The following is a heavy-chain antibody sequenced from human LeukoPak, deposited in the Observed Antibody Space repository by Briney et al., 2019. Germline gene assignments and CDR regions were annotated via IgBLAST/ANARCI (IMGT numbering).Heavy chain of an antibody. V-gene: IGHV1-69*13. CDR1: GGTFSSYA. CDR3: ARTDRFEYSSSSYSSYYYYGMDV. Sequence: ASVKVSCKASGGTFSSYAISWVRQAPGQGLEWMGGIIPIFGTANYAQKFQGRVTITADESTSTAYMELSSLRSEDTAVYYCARTDRFEYSSSSYSSYYYYGMDVWGRGTTVTVSS. D-gene: IGHD6-6*01. J-gene: IGHJ6*02. CDR2: IIPIFGTA.